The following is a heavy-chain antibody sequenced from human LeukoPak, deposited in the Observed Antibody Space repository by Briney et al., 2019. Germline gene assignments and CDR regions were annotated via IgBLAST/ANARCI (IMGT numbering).Heavy chain of an antibody. D-gene: IGHD4-23*01. CDR2: IIPMFGTT. CDR1: GGTFNNYA. Sequence: SVKVSCKASGGTFNNYAITWVRQAPGQGLEWMGGIIPMFGTTKYAQRFQGTVTITTDESTTTAYVELSSLRSDDTAVYYCAKSQSAGGWDFDLWGRGTLVTVSS. V-gene: IGHV1-69*05. CDR3: AKSQSAGGWDFDL. J-gene: IGHJ2*01.